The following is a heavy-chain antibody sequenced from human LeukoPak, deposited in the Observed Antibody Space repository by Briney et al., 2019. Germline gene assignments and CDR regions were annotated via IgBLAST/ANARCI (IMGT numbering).Heavy chain of an antibody. CDR2: ISGSGGST. D-gene: IGHD3-10*01. CDR3: AKRSSGSIWDNNWFDP. CDR1: GFTFSSYA. Sequence: GGSLRLSCAASGFTFSSYAMSWVRQAPGKGLEWVSAISGSGGSTYYADSVKGRFTISRDNSKNTLYLQMNSLRAEDTAVYYCAKRSSGSIWDNNWFDPWGQGTLVTVSS. V-gene: IGHV3-23*01. J-gene: IGHJ5*02.